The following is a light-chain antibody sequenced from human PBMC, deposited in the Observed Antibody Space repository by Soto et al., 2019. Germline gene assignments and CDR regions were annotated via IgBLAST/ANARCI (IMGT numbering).Light chain of an antibody. CDR1: SSNIGSNY. V-gene: IGLV1-47*01. CDR3: AAWDDSLSGVV. Sequence: SVLTQPPSASGTPGQRVTISCSGSSSNIGSNYVYWYQQLPGTAPKLLIYRTNQRPSGVPDRFSGSKSGNSASLAISGLRYEDEADYYWAAWDDSLSGVVFGGGTKLTVL. J-gene: IGLJ2*01. CDR2: RTN.